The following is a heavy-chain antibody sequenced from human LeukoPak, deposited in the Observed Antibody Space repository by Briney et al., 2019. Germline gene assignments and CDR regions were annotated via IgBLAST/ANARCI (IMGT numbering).Heavy chain of an antibody. Sequence: SETLSLTCTVSGGSVSSGAYYWNWIRQPPGKGLEWIGHIYYSGNTNYNPSLKSRVTMSVDTSKNQFSLKLTSVTAADTAVYYCARGGDGFNYAADYWGQGTLVTVSS. CDR1: GGSVSSGAYY. D-gene: IGHD5-24*01. J-gene: IGHJ4*02. V-gene: IGHV4-61*08. CDR3: ARGGDGFNYAADY. CDR2: IYYSGNT.